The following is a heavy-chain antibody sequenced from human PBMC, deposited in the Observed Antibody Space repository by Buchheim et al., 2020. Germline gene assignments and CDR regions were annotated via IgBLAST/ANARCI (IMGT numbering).Heavy chain of an antibody. V-gene: IGHV3-7*01. CDR2: IKQDGSEK. CDR3: ANRGYDSGGYYFDY. D-gene: IGHD3-22*01. J-gene: IGHJ4*02. CDR1: GFTFTTYW. Sequence: EVQLVESGGGLVQPGGSLRLSCAASGFTFTTYWMNWVRQAPGKGLEWVANIKQDGSEKFYVDSVKGRFTISRDNAKNSLYLQMNSLRAEDTALYYCANRGYDSGGYYFDYWGQGTL.